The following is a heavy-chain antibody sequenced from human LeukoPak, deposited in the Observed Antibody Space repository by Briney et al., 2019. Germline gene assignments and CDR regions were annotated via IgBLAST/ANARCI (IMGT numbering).Heavy chain of an antibody. CDR1: GFTFSSYA. CDR3: ARDNHDYGDYVGWFDP. J-gene: IGHJ5*02. CDR2: ISYDGSNK. D-gene: IGHD4-17*01. Sequence: PGESLRLSCAASGFTFSSYAMHWVRQAPGKGLEWVAVISYDGSNKYYADSVKGRFTISRDNSKNTLYLQMNSLRAEDTAVYYCARDNHDYGDYVGWFDPWGQGTLVTVSS. V-gene: IGHV3-30-3*01.